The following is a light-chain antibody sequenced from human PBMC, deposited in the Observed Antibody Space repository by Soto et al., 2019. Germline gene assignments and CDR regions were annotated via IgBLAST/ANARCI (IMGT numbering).Light chain of an antibody. CDR2: DAS. Sequence: DIQMTQSPSTLSASVGDRVTITCRASQSISNWLAWYQQKPGKAPNLLMYDASSLESGVPSRFSGSGSGTEFTLTISSLQPDDFATYYCQQYDNLPWTFGQGTKVEIK. J-gene: IGKJ1*01. V-gene: IGKV1-5*01. CDR3: QQYDNLPWT. CDR1: QSISNW.